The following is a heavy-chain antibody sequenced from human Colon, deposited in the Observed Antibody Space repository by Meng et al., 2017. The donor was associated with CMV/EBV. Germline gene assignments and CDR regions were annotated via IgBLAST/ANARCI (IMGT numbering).Heavy chain of an antibody. Sequence: GGSLRLSCATSGFTFNSFTMSWLRQPPGKGLAWVSSMSSGGSYIYYADSVKGRFTNSRDFANNSVSLQMHSLRVDDTATYHCVRGGAAAEGFDFWGQGTVVTVSS. CDR1: GFTFNSFT. V-gene: IGHV3-21*01. CDR3: VRGGAAAEGFDF. D-gene: IGHD6-13*01. CDR2: MSSGGSYI. J-gene: IGHJ4*02.